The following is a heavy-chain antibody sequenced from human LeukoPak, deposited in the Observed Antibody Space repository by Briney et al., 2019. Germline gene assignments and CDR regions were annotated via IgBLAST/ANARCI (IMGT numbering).Heavy chain of an antibody. CDR1: GFTLDHYS. CDR2: ITGDVGRT. CDR3: AREGPIAVAGYFDY. Sequence: GGSLTLSCQASGFTLDHYSMHWVRQAPGNALEWVALITGDVGRTYIAASVKGRFTISRDNRKSSLYLQMTRLRTDDTALYYCAREGPIAVAGYFDYGGEASLVSVSS. D-gene: IGHD6-19*01. J-gene: IGHJ4*02. V-gene: IGHV3-43*02.